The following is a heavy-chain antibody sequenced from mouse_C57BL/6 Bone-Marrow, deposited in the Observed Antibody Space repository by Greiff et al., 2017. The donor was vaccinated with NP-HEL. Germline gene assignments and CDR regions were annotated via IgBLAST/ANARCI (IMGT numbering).Heavy chain of an antibody. V-gene: IGHV1-55*01. CDR3: ARSFLTTVVVVDY. CDR2: IYPGSGST. J-gene: IGHJ2*01. CDR1: GYTFTSYW. Sequence: QVQLKQPGAELVKPGASVKMSCKASGYTFTSYWITWVKQRPGQGLEWIGDIYPGSGSTNYNEKFKSKATLTVDTSSSTAYMQLSSLTSEDSAVYYCARSFLTTVVVVDYWGQGTTLTVSS. D-gene: IGHD1-1*01.